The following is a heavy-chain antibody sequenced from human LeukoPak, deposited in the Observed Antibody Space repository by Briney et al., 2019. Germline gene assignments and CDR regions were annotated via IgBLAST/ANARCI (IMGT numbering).Heavy chain of an antibody. D-gene: IGHD3-16*02. CDR3: ARNYYVWGSYRYSEYFDY. Sequence: SETLSLTCTVSGYSISNGYYWGWIRQPPGKGLEWIGSIYHTGSTYYNLSLKSRFTISVDTSKNQFSLNLSSVTAADTAVYYCARNYYVWGSYRYSEYFDYWGQGTLVTVSS. J-gene: IGHJ4*02. CDR2: IYHTGST. V-gene: IGHV4-38-2*02. CDR1: GYSISNGYY.